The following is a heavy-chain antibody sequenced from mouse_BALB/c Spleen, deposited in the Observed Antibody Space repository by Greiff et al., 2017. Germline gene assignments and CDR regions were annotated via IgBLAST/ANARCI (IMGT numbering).Heavy chain of an antibody. CDR1: GYTFTDYE. CDR2: IDPETGGT. Sequence: VQLQQSGAELVRPGASVTLSCKASGYTFTDYEMHWVKQTPVHGLEWIGAIDPETGGTAYNQKFKGKATLTADKSSSTAYMELRSLTSEDSAVYYCTRKDYYGRVYYFDYWGQGTTLTVSS. D-gene: IGHD1-1*01. J-gene: IGHJ2*01. V-gene: IGHV1-15*01. CDR3: TRKDYYGRVYYFDY.